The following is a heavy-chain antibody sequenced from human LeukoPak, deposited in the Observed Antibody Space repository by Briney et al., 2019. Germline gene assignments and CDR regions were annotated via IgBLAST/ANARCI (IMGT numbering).Heavy chain of an antibody. CDR1: GLTFSSYA. D-gene: IGHD6-13*01. CDR3: ARDRQQLGVFDY. Sequence: GGSLRLSCAASGLTFSSYAMHWVRQAPGKGLGWGAVISYDGSNKYYADSVKGRFTISRDNSKNTLYLQMTSLRAEDTAVYYCARDRQQLGVFDYWGQGTLVTVSS. V-gene: IGHV3-30-3*01. J-gene: IGHJ4*02. CDR2: ISYDGSNK.